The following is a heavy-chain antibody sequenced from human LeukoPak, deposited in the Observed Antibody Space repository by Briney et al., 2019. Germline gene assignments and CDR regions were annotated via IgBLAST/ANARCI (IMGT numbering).Heavy chain of an antibody. CDR2: ISAYNGNT. CDR3: ARDPYYYDSSGYYYLSAFDI. Sequence: GASVKVSCKASGYTFTSYGISWVRQAPGQGLEWMGWISAYNGNTNYAQKLQGRVTMTTDTSTSTAYMELRSLRSDDTAVYYCARDPYYYDSSGYYYLSAFDIWGQGTMVTVSS. J-gene: IGHJ3*02. D-gene: IGHD3-22*01. V-gene: IGHV1-18*01. CDR1: GYTFTSYG.